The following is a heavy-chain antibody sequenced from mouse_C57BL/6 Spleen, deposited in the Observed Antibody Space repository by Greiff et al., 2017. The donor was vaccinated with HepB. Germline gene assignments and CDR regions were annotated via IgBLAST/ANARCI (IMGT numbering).Heavy chain of an antibody. Sequence: EVHLVESGEGLVKPGGSLKLSCAASGFTFSSYAMSWVRQTPEKRLEWVAYISSGGDYIYYADTVKGRFTISRDNARNTLYLQMSSLKSEDTAMYYCTRASSGYVWAMDYWGQGTSVTVSS. CDR3: TRASSGYVWAMDY. D-gene: IGHD3-2*02. CDR1: GFTFSSYA. J-gene: IGHJ4*01. V-gene: IGHV5-9-1*02. CDR2: ISSGGDYI.